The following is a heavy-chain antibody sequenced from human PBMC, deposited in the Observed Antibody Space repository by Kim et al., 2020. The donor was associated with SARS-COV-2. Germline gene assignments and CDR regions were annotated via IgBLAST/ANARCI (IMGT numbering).Heavy chain of an antibody. CDR2: ISGSGGST. Sequence: GGSLRLSCAASGFIVSNYAMSWVRQTPGKGLDWVSTISGSGGSTYYADSVKGRFTISRDNSKITQYQQMNSLRADDTAIYYCAKWNTSGYFGYFYAVDVWGHGATVPVS. D-gene: IGHD3-22*01. J-gene: IGHJ6*02. CDR3: AKWNTSGYFGYFYAVDV. V-gene: IGHV3-23*01. CDR1: GFIVSNYA.